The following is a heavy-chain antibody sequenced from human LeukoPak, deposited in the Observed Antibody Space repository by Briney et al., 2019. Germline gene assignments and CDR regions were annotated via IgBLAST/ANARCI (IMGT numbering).Heavy chain of an antibody. CDR3: ARATTVTTRSLDYYYGMDV. CDR1: GFTFSSYS. CDR2: ITSSSSTI. J-gene: IGHJ6*02. D-gene: IGHD4-17*01. V-gene: IGHV3-48*04. Sequence: PGGSLRLSCAASGFTFSSYSMIWVRQARAKGLEWVSFITSSSSTIYYADSVKGRFTISRDNAKNSLYLQMNSLRAEDTAVYYCARATTVTTRSLDYYYGMDVWGQGTTVTVSS.